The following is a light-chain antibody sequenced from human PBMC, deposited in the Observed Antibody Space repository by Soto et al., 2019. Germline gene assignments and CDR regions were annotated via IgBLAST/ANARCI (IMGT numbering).Light chain of an antibody. Sequence: EIVMTQSPATLSVSPGQRATLSCRASQSVSSNLAWYQQKPGQAPRLLMYGASTKATGIPGRFSGSGSGTEFTLTISSLQSEDFAVYYCQQYKNGWTFGQGTKVEIK. V-gene: IGKV3-15*01. CDR1: QSVSSN. CDR2: GAS. J-gene: IGKJ1*01. CDR3: QQYKNGWT.